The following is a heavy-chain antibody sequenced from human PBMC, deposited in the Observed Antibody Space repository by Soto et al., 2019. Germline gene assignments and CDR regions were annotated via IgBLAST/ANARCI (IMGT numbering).Heavy chain of an antibody. CDR1: GGSISSYY. Sequence: PSETLSLTCTVSGGSISSYYWSWIRQPPGKGLEWIGYIYYSGSTNYNPSLKSRVTISVDTSKNQFSLKLTYVTAADTAVYYCARRYGGNFDYWGQGTLVTVSS. D-gene: IGHD1-26*01. V-gene: IGHV4-59*01. J-gene: IGHJ4*02. CDR3: ARRYGGNFDY. CDR2: IYYSGST.